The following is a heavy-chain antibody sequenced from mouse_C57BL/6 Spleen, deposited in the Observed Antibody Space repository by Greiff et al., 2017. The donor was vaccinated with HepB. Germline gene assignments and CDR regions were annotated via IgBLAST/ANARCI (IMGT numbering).Heavy chain of an antibody. D-gene: IGHD1-1*01. J-gene: IGHJ3*01. CDR2: IYPGDGDT. CDR3: ARGSYGSSPWFAY. Sequence: LVESGAELVKPGASVKISCKASGYAFSSYWMNWVKQRPGKGLEWIGQIYPGDGDTNYNGKFKGKATLTADKSSSTAYMQLSSLTSEDSAVYFCARGSYGSSPWFAYWGQGTLVTVSA. CDR1: GYAFSSYW. V-gene: IGHV1-80*01.